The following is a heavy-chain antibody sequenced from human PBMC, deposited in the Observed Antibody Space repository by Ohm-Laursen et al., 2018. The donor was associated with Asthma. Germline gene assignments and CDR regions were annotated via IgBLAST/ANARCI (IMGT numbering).Heavy chain of an antibody. V-gene: IGHV3-74*01. D-gene: IGHD1-1*01. J-gene: IGHJ4*02. Sequence: SLRLSCTASGFSLSDYFLHWVRQGPGEGLVWISHLFPDGRRTNYADSVKGRFTISRDDAQNTVYLQMNSLRVDDTAVYYCARGNLEGLLWGQGTLHRLL. CDR3: ARGNLEGLL. CDR2: LFPDGRRT. CDR1: GFSLSDYF.